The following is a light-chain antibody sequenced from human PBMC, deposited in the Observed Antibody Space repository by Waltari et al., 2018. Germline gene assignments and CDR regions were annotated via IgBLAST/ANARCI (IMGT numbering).Light chain of an antibody. CDR1: SSDVGNSYR. Sequence: QSALTQPASVSGSPGQSITISCTGTSSDVGNSYRVSWYQQHPGKAPKLMIYEVTKRPSGVSPRFSGSKSGKTASLTISGLQTEDEADYYCSSYRTTTTRLFGGGTKVTVL. V-gene: IGLV2-14*02. CDR2: EVT. CDR3: SSYRTTTTRL. J-gene: IGLJ2*01.